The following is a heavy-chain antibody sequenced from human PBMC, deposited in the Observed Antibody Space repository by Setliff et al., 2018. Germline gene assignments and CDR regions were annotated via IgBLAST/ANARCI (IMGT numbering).Heavy chain of an antibody. D-gene: IGHD3-10*01. CDR3: ARDLDYGSGRIDMDV. CDR1: GFTFSSYE. J-gene: IGHJ6*02. V-gene: IGHV3-48*03. CDR2: ISSSGSTI. Sequence: PGESLKISCAASGFTFSSYEMNWVRQAPGKGLEWVSYISSSGSTIYYADSVKGRFTISRDNAKNSLYLQMNSLRAEDAAVYYCARDLDYGSGRIDMDVWGQGTTVTVSS.